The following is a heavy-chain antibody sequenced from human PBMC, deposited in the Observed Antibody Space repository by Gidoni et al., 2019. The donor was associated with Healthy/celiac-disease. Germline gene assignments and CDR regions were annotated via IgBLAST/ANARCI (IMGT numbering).Heavy chain of an antibody. CDR2: ISGSGGST. V-gene: IGHV3-23*01. Sequence: EVQLLESGGGLVQPGGSLRLSCAASGFNFSSYAMSWVRQAPGKGLEWVSAISGSGGSTYYADSVKGLFTISRDNSKNTLYLQMNSLRAEDTAVYYCAKDRTYDILTGYYAFDAFDIWGQGTMVTVSS. CDR3: AKDRTYDILTGYYAFDAFDI. J-gene: IGHJ3*02. D-gene: IGHD3-9*01. CDR1: GFNFSSYA.